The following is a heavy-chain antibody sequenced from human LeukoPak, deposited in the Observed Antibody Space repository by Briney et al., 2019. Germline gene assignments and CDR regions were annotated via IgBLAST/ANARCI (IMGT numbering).Heavy chain of an antibody. J-gene: IGHJ3*02. V-gene: IGHV4-31*03. D-gene: IGHD2-15*01. CDR3: ARDIKAASDAFDI. CDR2: IYYSGST. CDR1: GGSISSGGYY. Sequence: PSETLSLTCTVSGGSISSGGYYWSWIRQHPGKGLEWIGYIYYSGSTYYNPSLKSRVTISVDTSKNQFSLKLSSVTAADTAVYYCARDIKAASDAFDIWGQGTMVTVSS.